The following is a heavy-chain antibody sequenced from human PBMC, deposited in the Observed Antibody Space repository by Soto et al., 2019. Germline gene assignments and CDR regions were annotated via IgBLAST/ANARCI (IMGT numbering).Heavy chain of an antibody. Sequence: QVQLVESGGGAVQPGESLRLSCVASGFDFTYYDMHWVRQAPGKGLEAVAVMSSDGSRIHHTDSVKGRFTITRDNSKNTLYLQLNSLRKEDTAVDFCAKDEGVGGTLGLFDYWGQGTLVSVSS. CDR3: AKDEGVGGTLGLFDY. V-gene: IGHV3-30*18. D-gene: IGHD1-26*01. CDR2: MSSDGSRI. J-gene: IGHJ4*02. CDR1: GFDFTYYD.